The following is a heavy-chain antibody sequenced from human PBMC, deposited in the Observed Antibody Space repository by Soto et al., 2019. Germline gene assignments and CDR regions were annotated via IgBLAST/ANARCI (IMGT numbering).Heavy chain of an antibody. CDR3: ARDSSSSSGMDV. J-gene: IGHJ6*02. D-gene: IGHD6-6*01. Sequence: SVKVSCKASGGTFSSYAISWVRQAPGQGLEWMGGIIPIFGTANYAQKFQGRVTITADESTSTACMELSSLRSEDTAVYYCARDSSSSSGMDVWGQGTKVTVYS. CDR2: IIPIFGTA. V-gene: IGHV1-69*13. CDR1: GGTFSSYA.